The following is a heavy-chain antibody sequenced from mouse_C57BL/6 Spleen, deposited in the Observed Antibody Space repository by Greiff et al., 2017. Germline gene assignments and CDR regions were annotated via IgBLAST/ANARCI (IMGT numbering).Heavy chain of an antibody. CDR2: IYPGDGDT. Sequence: VQLQQSGAELVKPGASVKISCKASGYAFSSYWMNWVKQRPGKGLEWIGQIYPGDGDTNYNGKFKGKATLTADKSSSTAYMQLSSLTSEDSAVYFCARWSSSYAMDYWGQGTSVTVPS. D-gene: IGHD1-1*01. V-gene: IGHV1-80*01. CDR1: GYAFSSYW. J-gene: IGHJ4*01. CDR3: ARWSSSYAMDY.